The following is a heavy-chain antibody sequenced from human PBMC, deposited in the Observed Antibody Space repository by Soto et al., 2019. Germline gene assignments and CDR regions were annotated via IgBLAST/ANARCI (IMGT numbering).Heavy chain of an antibody. CDR2: IIPMFGTA. J-gene: IGHJ4*02. V-gene: IGHV1-69*12. CDR3: ASGIQLWLRRINNGYSG. D-gene: IGHD5-18*01. Sequence: QVQLVQSGAEVKKPESSVKVSCKAPGGTFSTYAISWVRQAPGQGLEWMGGIIPMFGTANYAQRFQDRVTITADESTSPVYMELSRLRSEDTAVYFCASGIQLWLRRINNGYSGWGQGTLVTVSS. CDR1: GGTFSTYA.